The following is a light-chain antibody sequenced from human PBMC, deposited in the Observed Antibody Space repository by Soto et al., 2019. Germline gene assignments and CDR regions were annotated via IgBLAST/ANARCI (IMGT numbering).Light chain of an antibody. Sequence: DTQMTQSPSSLSASVGDRVTITCRAMQSINTYLNCYQQKPGEAHNLLIYAASSLQSGVPPRFSGSGSETHFTLTINSLQPEDFATYYCQQTDSTPDTFGQGT. V-gene: IGKV1-39*01. CDR2: AAS. CDR3: QQTDSTPDT. J-gene: IGKJ2*01. CDR1: QSINTY.